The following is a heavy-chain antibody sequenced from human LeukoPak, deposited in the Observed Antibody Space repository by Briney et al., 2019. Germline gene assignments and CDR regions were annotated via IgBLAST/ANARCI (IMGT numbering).Heavy chain of an antibody. CDR3: AKDRNPDYYGSGSYKGGYDY. CDR2: ISYDGSNK. V-gene: IGHV3-30*18. CDR1: GFTFSSYG. Sequence: GRSLRLSCAASGFTFSSYGMHWVRQAPGKGLEWVAVISYDGSNKYYADSVKGRFTISRDNSKNTLYLQMNSLRAEDTAVYYCAKDRNPDYYGSGSYKGGYDYWGQGTLVTVSS. D-gene: IGHD3-10*01. J-gene: IGHJ4*02.